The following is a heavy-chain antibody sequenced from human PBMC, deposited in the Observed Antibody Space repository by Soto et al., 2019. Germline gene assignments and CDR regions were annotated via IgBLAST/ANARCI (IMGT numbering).Heavy chain of an antibody. V-gene: IGHV4-61*01. Sequence: PSETLSLTCTVSGGAVSSGTYYWSWIRQPPGKGLEWIGHIYFPGSTNYNPSLKSRVTMSLDTSRNQFSLKLSSVTAADTAVYYCTRGPPRVQWFDPWGLGTLVTIAS. CDR3: TRGPPRVQWFDP. CDR2: IYFPGST. J-gene: IGHJ5*02. CDR1: GGAVSSGTYY.